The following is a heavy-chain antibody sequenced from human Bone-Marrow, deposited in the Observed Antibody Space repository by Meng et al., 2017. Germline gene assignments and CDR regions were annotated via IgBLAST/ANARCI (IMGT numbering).Heavy chain of an antibody. CDR3: ANDLDSGRRSHDGFDI. V-gene: IGHV3-9*01. J-gene: IGHJ3*02. D-gene: IGHD1-26*01. CDR2: ISWNSGSI. CDR1: GFSFDDYA. Sequence: SLKISCAASGFSFDDYAMHWVRQAPGKGLEGVSGISWNSGSIGYADSVKGRFTISRDKAKNSLYLQMNSLRVEDTALYYCANDLDSGRRSHDGFDIWGQGTMVTVSS.